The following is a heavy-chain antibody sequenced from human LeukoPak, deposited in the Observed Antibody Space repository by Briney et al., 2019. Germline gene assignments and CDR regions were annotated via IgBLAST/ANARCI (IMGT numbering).Heavy chain of an antibody. CDR3: ADCSSTSCYWGYRSGGTCFN. CDR1: GGSISSSSHY. V-gene: IGHV4-39*01. Sequence: SETLSLTCSVSGGSISSSSHYWGWIRQPPGKGLEWIGSIYYSGSTYYNPSLKSRVTISVDTSKHQFSLRLSSVTAADTALYYCADCSSTSCYWGYRSGGTCFNWGQGTLVTVSS. J-gene: IGHJ4*02. D-gene: IGHD2-2*01. CDR2: IYYSGST.